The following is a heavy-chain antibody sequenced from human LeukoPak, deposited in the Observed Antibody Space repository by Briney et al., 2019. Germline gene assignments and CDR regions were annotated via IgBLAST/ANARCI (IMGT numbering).Heavy chain of an antibody. J-gene: IGHJ4*02. CDR1: GGSFSGYY. V-gene: IGHV4-34*01. Sequence: SETLSLTCAVYGGSFSGYYWSWIRQPPGKGLEWIGEINHSGSTNYNPSLKSRVTISVDTSKNQFSLKLSSVTAADTAVYYCARGAPSAPNYWGQGTLATVSS. CDR3: ARGAPSAPNY. CDR2: INHSGST.